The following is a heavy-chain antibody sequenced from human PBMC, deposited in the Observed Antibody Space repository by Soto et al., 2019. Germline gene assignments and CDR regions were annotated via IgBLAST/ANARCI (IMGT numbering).Heavy chain of an antibody. Sequence: QVQLVESGGGVVQPGRSLRLSCAASGFTFSSYAMHWVRRAPGKGLEWMAVMSYDGSNKYYADSVKGRFTISRDNSKNTLYLQMNRLRPEYTALYYCASDEGAYWGQGTLVIVSS. CDR3: ASDEGAY. V-gene: IGHV3-30-3*01. CDR1: GFTFSSYA. CDR2: MSYDGSNK. J-gene: IGHJ4*02.